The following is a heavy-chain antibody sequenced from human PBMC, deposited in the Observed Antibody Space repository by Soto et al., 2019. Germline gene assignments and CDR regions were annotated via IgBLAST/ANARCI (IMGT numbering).Heavy chain of an antibody. D-gene: IGHD5-18*01. CDR2: INPNSGGT. J-gene: IGHJ6*02. CDR1: GYTFTGYY. Sequence: GASVKVSCKASGYTFTGYYMRWVRQAPGQGLERMGWINPNSGGTNYAQKFQGWVTMTRDTSISTAYMELSRLRSDDTVVYYCARGDTAMVWLYYYGMDVWGQGTTVIVSS. V-gene: IGHV1-2*04. CDR3: ARGDTAMVWLYYYGMDV.